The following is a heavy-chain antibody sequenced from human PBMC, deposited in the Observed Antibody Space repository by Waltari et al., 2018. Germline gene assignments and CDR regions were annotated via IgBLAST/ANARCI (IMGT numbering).Heavy chain of an antibody. J-gene: IGHJ2*01. V-gene: IGHV4-34*01. CDR3: ARTAAGLPYWYFDL. D-gene: IGHD6-13*01. Sequence: QVQLQQWGAGLLKPSETLSLTCAVYGGSFSGYYWSWIRQPPGKWLEWIGEINHSGRTNYNPSLKSRVTISVDTSKNQFSLKLSSVTAADTAVYYCARTAAGLPYWYFDLWGRGTLVTVSS. CDR1: GGSFSGYY. CDR2: INHSGRT.